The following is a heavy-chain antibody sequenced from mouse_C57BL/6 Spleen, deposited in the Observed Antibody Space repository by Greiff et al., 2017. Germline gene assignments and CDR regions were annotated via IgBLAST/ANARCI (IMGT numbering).Heavy chain of an antibody. CDR2: SNPNYGTT. J-gene: IGHJ2*01. Sequence: LEESGPELVKPGASVKISCKASGYSFTDYNMNWVKQSNGKSLEWIGVSNPNYGTTSYNQKFKGKATLTVDQSSSTAYMQLNSLTSEDSAVYYCARCYYGSSYYFDYWGQGTTLTVSS. V-gene: IGHV1-39*01. CDR3: ARCYYGSSYYFDY. D-gene: IGHD1-1*01. CDR1: GYSFTDYN.